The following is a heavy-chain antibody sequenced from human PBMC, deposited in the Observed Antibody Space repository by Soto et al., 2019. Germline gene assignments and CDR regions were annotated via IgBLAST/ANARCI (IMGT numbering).Heavy chain of an antibody. CDR3: AGERGVWFGDLLPHGWLDP. CDR1: AGSAGMGTSG. V-gene: IGHV4-61*01. D-gene: IGHD3-10*01. J-gene: IGHJ5*02. Sequence: ERLSLACTLAAGSAGMGTSGCSWILQHPGEGLEGIGNIFYTGTTSYNPSPKSRVAISIHTSRHQFSFALTAVTARDRAVDHCAGERGVWFGDLLPHGWLDPWGQGTLVTVSS. CDR2: IFYTGTT.